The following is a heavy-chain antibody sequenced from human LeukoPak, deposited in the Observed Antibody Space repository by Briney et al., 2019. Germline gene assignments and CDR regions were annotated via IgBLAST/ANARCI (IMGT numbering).Heavy chain of an antibody. Sequence: SVKVSCKASGGTFSSYAISWVRQALGQGLEWMGGIIPIFGTANYAQKFQGRVTITADESTSTAYMELSSLRSEDTAVYYCASRNVYGSSWYGPLFDYWGQGTLVTVSS. CDR2: IIPIFGTA. V-gene: IGHV1-69*13. D-gene: IGHD6-13*01. CDR3: ASRNVYGSSWYGPLFDY. J-gene: IGHJ4*02. CDR1: GGTFSSYA.